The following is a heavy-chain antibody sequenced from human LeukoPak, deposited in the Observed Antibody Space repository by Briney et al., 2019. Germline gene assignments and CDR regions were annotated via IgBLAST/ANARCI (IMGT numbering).Heavy chain of an antibody. D-gene: IGHD6-13*01. CDR3: TVAAAGGSSY. CDR2: IRSKANSYAT. Sequence: GGSLRLSCAASGFTFSGSAMHWVRQAPGKGLEWVGRIRSKANSYATAYAAAVKGRFTIYRDDSKNTAYLQMNSLKTEDTAVYYCTVAAAGGSSYWGQGTLVTVSS. J-gene: IGHJ4*02. CDR1: GFTFSGSA. V-gene: IGHV3-73*01.